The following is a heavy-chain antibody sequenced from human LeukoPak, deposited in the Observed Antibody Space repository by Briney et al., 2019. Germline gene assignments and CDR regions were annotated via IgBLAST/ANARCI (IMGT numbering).Heavy chain of an antibody. J-gene: IGHJ4*02. CDR1: GFTFSSYA. D-gene: IGHD6-13*01. CDR3: AKVVQQLVFLDY. CDR2: ISGSGGST. V-gene: IGHV3-23*01. Sequence: GGSLRLSCAASGFTFSSYAMSWVRQAPGEGLEWASAISGSGGSTYYADSVRGRFTISRDNSKNTLYLQMNSLRAEDTAVYYCAKVVQQLVFLDYWGQGTLVTVSS.